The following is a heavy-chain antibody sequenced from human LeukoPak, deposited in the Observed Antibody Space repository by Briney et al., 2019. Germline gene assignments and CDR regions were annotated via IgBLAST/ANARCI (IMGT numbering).Heavy chain of an antibody. CDR3: ARVLLGGYYYDSSGSD. V-gene: IGHV4-38-2*02. CDR2: IYHSGST. Sequence: SETLSLTCTVSGYSISSGYYWGWIRQPPGKGLEWIGSIYHSGSTYYNPSLKSRVTKSVDTSKNQFSLKLSSVTAADTAVYYCARVLLGGYYYDSSGSDWGQGTLVTVSS. CDR1: GYSISSGYY. D-gene: IGHD3-22*01. J-gene: IGHJ4*02.